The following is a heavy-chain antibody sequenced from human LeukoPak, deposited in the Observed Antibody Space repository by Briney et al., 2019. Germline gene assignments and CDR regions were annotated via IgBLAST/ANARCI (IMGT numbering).Heavy chain of an antibody. CDR3: ARGYVAWHLLDY. D-gene: IGHD5-12*01. CDR2: ISAYNGNT. J-gene: IGHJ4*02. Sequence: ASVNVSCKASVYTFTSYGISWVRQAPGQGLEWMGWISAYNGNTNYAQKLQGRVTMTTDTSTSTAYMELRSLRSDDTAVYYCARGYVAWHLLDYWGQGTLVTVSS. CDR1: VYTFTSYG. V-gene: IGHV1-18*01.